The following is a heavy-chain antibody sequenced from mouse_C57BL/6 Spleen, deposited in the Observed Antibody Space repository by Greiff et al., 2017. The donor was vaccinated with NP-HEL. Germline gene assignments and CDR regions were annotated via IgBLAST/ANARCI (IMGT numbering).Heavy chain of an antibody. CDR1: GYTFTSYW. V-gene: IGHV1-61*01. CDR2: IYPSDSET. Sequence: VQLQQPGAELVRPGSSVKLSCKASGYTFTSYWMDWVKQRPGQGLEWIGNIYPSDSETHYNQKFKDKATLTVDKSSSTAYMQLSSLTSEDSAVYYCARSGGTWYFDVWGTGTTVTVSS. J-gene: IGHJ1*03. CDR3: ARSGGTWYFDV. D-gene: IGHD4-1*01.